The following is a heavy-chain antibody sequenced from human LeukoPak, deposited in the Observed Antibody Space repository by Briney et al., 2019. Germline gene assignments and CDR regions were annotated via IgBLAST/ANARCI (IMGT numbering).Heavy chain of an antibody. D-gene: IGHD2-2*01. J-gene: IGHJ4*02. V-gene: IGHV3-33*01. Sequence: GGSLRLSCAASGFTFSSFGMHWVRQAPGKGLEWVAVIWYDGSNKYYADSVKGRFTISRDNSKNALYLPMNSLRAEDTAVYYCARDRGDSTSWYVTDYWGQGTLVTVSS. CDR2: IWYDGSNK. CDR3: ARDRGDSTSWYVTDY. CDR1: GFTFSSFG.